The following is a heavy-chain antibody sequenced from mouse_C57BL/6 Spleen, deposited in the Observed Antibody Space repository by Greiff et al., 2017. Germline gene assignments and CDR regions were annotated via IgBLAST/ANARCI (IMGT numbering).Heavy chain of an antibody. CDR3: ARHNYSNYVWYFDV. CDR2: ISSGSSTI. CDR1: GFTFSDYG. V-gene: IGHV5-17*01. D-gene: IGHD2-5*01. Sequence: EVHLVESGGGLVKPGGSLKLSCAASGFTFSDYGMHWVRQAPEKGLEWVAYISSGSSTIYSADTVKGRFTISRDNAKNTLFLQMTSLRSEDTAMYYCARHNYSNYVWYFDVWGTGTTVTVSS. J-gene: IGHJ1*03.